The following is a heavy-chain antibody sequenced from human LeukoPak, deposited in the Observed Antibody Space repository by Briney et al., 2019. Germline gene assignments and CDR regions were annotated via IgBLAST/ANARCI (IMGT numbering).Heavy chain of an antibody. V-gene: IGHV4-4*07. Sequence: SETLSLTCTVSGGSISSYYWSWIRQPAGKGLEWIGRIYTSGSTNYNPSLKSRITMSVDTSKNQFSLNLTSVTAADTAVYYCARVYSSSSGTTFDYWGQGTLVTVSS. CDR1: GGSISSYY. CDR3: ARVYSSSSGTTFDY. D-gene: IGHD6-6*01. J-gene: IGHJ4*02. CDR2: IYTSGST.